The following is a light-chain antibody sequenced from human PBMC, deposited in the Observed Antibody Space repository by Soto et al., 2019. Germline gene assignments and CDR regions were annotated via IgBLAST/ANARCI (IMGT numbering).Light chain of an antibody. V-gene: IGKV1-5*01. CDR1: QTISSW. Sequence: DIQMTRSPSTLSGSLGDRLTIACRASQTISSWLSWYQQKPGKDPNILIYDASTLHSGVPSRFSGGGYGTDFTLTISSLQPEDFATYYCPQVNVYPSTFGRGIQVDLK. CDR3: PQVNVYPST. CDR2: DAS. J-gene: IGKJ4*01.